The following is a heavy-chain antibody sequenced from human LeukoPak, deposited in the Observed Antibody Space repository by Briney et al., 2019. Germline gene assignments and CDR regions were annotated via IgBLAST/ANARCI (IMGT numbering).Heavy chain of an antibody. CDR3: ARGGTAVVIDY. D-gene: IGHD6-19*01. J-gene: IGHJ4*02. V-gene: IGHV4-38-2*02. CDR1: GGSISSYY. Sequence: SETLSLTCTVSGGSISSYYWGWIRQPPGKGLEWIGSIYHSGNIYYNPSLKSRVTISVDTSNNQFSLKLSSVTAADTAVYYCARGGTAVVIDYWGQGTLVTVSS. CDR2: IYHSGNI.